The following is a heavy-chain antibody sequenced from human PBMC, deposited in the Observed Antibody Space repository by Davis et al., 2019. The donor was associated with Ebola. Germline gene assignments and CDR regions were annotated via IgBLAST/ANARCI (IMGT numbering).Heavy chain of an antibody. CDR1: GYTFTSYY. Sequence: SVKVSCKASGYTFTSYYMHWVRQAPGQGPEWMGGIIPMFETTNYAQKIQGRVTITADESTRTAYMELSSLRSEDTAVYYSARGRGDRWTHWFDPWGQGTLVTVSS. V-gene: IGHV1-69*13. J-gene: IGHJ5*02. D-gene: IGHD4-23*01. CDR2: IIPMFETT. CDR3: ARGRGDRWTHWFDP.